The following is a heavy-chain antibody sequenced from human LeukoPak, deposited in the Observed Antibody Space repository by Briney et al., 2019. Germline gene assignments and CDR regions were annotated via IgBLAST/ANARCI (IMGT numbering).Heavy chain of an antibody. CDR1: GFTFSHAW. V-gene: IGHV3-15*01. CDR2: IKTKSDAEAT. CDR3: TTDKPTSGNY. Sequence: PGGSLRLSRAASGFTFSHAWMSWVRQAPGKGLEWVGHIKTKSDAEATDYAAPVKSRFTISRDDSKKTLFLQINGLKIEDTAVYYCTTDKPTSGNYWGQGTLVTVSA. D-gene: IGHD3-10*01. J-gene: IGHJ4*02.